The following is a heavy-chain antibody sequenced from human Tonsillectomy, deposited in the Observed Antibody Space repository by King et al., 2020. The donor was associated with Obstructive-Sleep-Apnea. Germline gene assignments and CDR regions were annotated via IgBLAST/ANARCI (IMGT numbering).Heavy chain of an antibody. CDR3: ARDRGVGASGYDS. D-gene: IGHD1-26*01. J-gene: IGHJ4*02. CDR1: FFTFCYYY. CDR2: IIVSSITTYT. Sequence: VHLLDSLGFFVTPLFSLILSFSSSFFTFCYYYIGFIRHAPVNGLEFVSYIIVSSITTYTYYAYSVKCRFTISRDNAKKSLYLQMNSLRVEDTATYYCARDRGVGASGYDSWGQGTLVTVSS. V-gene: IGHV3-11*06.